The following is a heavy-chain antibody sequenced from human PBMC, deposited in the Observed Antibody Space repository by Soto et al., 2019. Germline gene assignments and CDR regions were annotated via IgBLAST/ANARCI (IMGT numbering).Heavy chain of an antibody. V-gene: IGHV3-7*01. D-gene: IGHD4-17*01. Sequence: GGSLRLSCAASGFTFSRHWMTWVRQTPGKGLEWVASINQDGSEKYYVDSVKGRFTISRDNAENSLDLLMNSLRAEDTAVYYCARNGDYAFDYWGQGTLVTVSS. CDR2: INQDGSEK. J-gene: IGHJ4*02. CDR1: GFTFSRHW. CDR3: ARNGDYAFDY.